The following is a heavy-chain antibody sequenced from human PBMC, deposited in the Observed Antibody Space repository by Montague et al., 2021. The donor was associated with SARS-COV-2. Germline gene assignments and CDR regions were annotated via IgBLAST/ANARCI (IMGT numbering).Heavy chain of an antibody. D-gene: IGHD5-12*01. CDR1: GFIFSDYY. J-gene: IGHJ3*02. CDR2: ISGSGSKT. V-gene: IGHV3-11*01. Sequence: SLRLSCAASGFIFSDYYMTWIRQAPGKGLEWVSHISGSGSKTYYAESVKGRFTISRDTANNSVYLQMKFLGAEDTAVYYCARDQGGYGTFDIWGQGTTVTVSS. CDR3: ARDQGGYGTFDI.